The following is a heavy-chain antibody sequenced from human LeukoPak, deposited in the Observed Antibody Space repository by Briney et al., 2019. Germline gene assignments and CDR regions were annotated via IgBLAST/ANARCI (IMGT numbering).Heavy chain of an antibody. CDR1: GGSFSGYY. CDR3: ARFGASAANDAFDI. Sequence: SETLSLICAVYGGSFSGYYWSWIRQPPGKGLEWIGEVNHSGSTNYNPSLKSRVTISVDTSKNQFSLKLSSVTAADTAVYYCARFGASAANDAFDIWGQGTMVTVSS. D-gene: IGHD2-2*01. V-gene: IGHV4-34*01. J-gene: IGHJ3*02. CDR2: VNHSGST.